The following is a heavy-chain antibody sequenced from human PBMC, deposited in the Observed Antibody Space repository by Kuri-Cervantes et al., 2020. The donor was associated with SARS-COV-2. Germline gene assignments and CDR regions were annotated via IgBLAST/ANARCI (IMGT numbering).Heavy chain of an antibody. D-gene: IGHD2-2*02. J-gene: IGHJ6*02. Sequence: GESLKISCAASGFTFSSYSMNWIRQAPGKGLEWVSSISSSSSYIYYADSVKGRFTISRDNAKNSLYLQMNSLRAEDTAVYYCARDYCSSTSCYTYYYYGMDVWGQGTTVTVSS. CDR2: ISSSSSYI. V-gene: IGHV3-21*01. CDR1: GFTFSSYS. CDR3: ARDYCSSTSCYTYYYYGMDV.